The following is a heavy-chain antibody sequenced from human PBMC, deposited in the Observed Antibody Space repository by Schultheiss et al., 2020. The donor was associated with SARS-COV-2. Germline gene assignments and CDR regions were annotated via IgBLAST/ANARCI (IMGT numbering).Heavy chain of an antibody. J-gene: IGHJ4*02. CDR1: GGSFSGYF. V-gene: IGHV4-34*09. CDR3: ARDPPRGYSYATGY. CDR2: INHSGST. D-gene: IGHD5-18*01. Sequence: SETLSLTCAVYGGSFSGYFWSWIRQSPGKGLEWIGEINHSGSTNYNPSLKSRVTISVDTSKNQFSLKLSSVTAADTAVYYCARDPPRGYSYATGYWGQGTLVTVSS.